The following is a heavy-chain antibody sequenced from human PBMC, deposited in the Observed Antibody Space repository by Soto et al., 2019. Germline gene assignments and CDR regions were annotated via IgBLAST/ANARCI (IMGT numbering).Heavy chain of an antibody. D-gene: IGHD6-19*01. CDR1: GFTFSSYG. CDR3: AKDLPPWSSSGWSSPDY. V-gene: IGHV3-30*18. J-gene: IGHJ4*02. Sequence: QVQLVESGGGVVQPGRSLRLSCAASGFTFSSYGMHWVRQAPGKGLEWVAVISDDGSNKYYADSVKGRFTISRDNSKNTLSLQMNSLRAEDTAVYYCAKDLPPWSSSGWSSPDYWGQGTLVTVSS. CDR2: ISDDGSNK.